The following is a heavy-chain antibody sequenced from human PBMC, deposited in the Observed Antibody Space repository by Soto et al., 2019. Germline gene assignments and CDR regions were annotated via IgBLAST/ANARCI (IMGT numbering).Heavy chain of an antibody. D-gene: IGHD3-16*02. CDR2: IKEDGSEK. Sequence: GGSLRLSCAASGFTFSSHWMSWVRQAPGKGLEWVTNIKEDGSEKYYVDSVKGRFTISRDNAKNSLYLQMNSLRAEDTAVYYCAKALGELSPESYDYWGQGT. CDR1: GFTFSSHW. CDR3: AKALGELSPESYDY. J-gene: IGHJ4*02. V-gene: IGHV3-7*01.